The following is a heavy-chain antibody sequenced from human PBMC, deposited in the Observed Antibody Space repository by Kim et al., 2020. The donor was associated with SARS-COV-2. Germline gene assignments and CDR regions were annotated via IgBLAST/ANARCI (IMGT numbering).Heavy chain of an antibody. CDR2: ISGSGGST. D-gene: IGHD2-2*01. CDR3: AKDLSPSYCSSTSCYVADAFDI. J-gene: IGHJ3*02. V-gene: IGHV3-23*01. Sequence: GGSLRLSCAASGFTFSSYAMSWVRQAPGKGLEWVSAISGSGGSTYYADSVKGRFTISRDNSKNTLYLQMNSLRAEDTAVYYCAKDLSPSYCSSTSCYVADAFDIWGQGTMVTVSS. CDR1: GFTFSSYA.